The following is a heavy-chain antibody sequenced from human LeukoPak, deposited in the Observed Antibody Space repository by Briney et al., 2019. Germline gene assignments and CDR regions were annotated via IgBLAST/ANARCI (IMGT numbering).Heavy chain of an antibody. V-gene: IGHV4-59*01. Sequence: PSETLSLTCIVSGGSISSYYWSWIRQPPGKGLEWIGYIYYSGSTNYNPSLKSRVTISVDTSKNQFSLKLISVTSADTAVYYCARSYSSGFFDYWGQGTLVTVFS. CDR3: ARSYSSGFFDY. CDR1: GGSISSYY. CDR2: IYYSGST. J-gene: IGHJ4*02. D-gene: IGHD6-25*01.